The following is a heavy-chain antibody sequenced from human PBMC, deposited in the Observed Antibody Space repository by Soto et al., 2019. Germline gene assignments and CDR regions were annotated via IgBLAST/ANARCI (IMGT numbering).Heavy chain of an antibody. CDR1: GGSISSGGYS. D-gene: IGHD3-16*01. CDR2: IYHSGST. CDR3: ARAPRRPYDYSWFGYYFDY. J-gene: IGHJ4*02. Sequence: PSETLSLTCAVSGGSISSGGYSWSWIRQPPGKGLEWIGYIYHSGSTNYNPSLKSRVTISVDTSKNQFSLKLSSVTAADTAVYYCARAPRRPYDYSWFGYYFDYWGQGTLVTVSS. V-gene: IGHV4-30-2*01.